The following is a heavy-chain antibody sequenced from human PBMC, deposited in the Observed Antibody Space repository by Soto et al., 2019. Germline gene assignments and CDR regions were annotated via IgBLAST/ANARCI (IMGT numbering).Heavy chain of an antibody. Sequence: GGSLRLSCAASGFTFSSYAMHWVRQAPGKGLEWVAVISYDGSNKYYADSVKGRFTISRDNSKNTLYLQMNSLRAEDTAVYYCARDYRGVISPLLDYWGQGTLVTVSS. J-gene: IGHJ4*02. CDR1: GFTFSSYA. D-gene: IGHD3-10*01. V-gene: IGHV3-30-3*01. CDR3: ARDYRGVISPLLDY. CDR2: ISYDGSNK.